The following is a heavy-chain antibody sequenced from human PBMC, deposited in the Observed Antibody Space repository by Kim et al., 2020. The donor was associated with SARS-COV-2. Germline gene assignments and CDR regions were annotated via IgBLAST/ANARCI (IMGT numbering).Heavy chain of an antibody. J-gene: IGHJ4*02. CDR3: ATTGGRYRVSAKEARDY. D-gene: IGHD5-12*01. CDR2: IKQDGSEK. V-gene: IGHV3-7*01. CDR1: GFTFSSYW. Sequence: GGSLRLSCAASGFTFSSYWMSWVRQAPGKGLERVANIKQDGSEKYYVDSVKGRFTISRDNAKKSLYLQMNSLRAEDTAVYYCATTGGRYRVSAKEARDYWGQGTLVTVSS.